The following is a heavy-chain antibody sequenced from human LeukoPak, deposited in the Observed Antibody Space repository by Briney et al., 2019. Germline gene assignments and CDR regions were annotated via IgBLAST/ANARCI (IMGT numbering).Heavy chain of an antibody. CDR1: GGSISSDY. J-gene: IGHJ4*02. CDR2: IYYSGST. CDR3: TRLVGFGGVIVYFDY. D-gene: IGHD3-16*02. Sequence: PSETLSLACTVAGGSISSDYWSWVRQPPGKGLEWVWYIYYSGSTNYNPSLKSRVTISVDTSKNQFSLKLSSVTAADTAVYYCTRLVGFGGVIVYFDYWGQGTLVTVPS. V-gene: IGHV4-59*12.